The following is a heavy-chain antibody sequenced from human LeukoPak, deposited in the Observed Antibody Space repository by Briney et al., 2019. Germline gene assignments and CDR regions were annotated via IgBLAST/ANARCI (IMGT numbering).Heavy chain of an antibody. Sequence: ASVKVSCKASGYTFTGYYMHWVRQAPGQGLEWMGWIDPNSGGANYAQKFQGRVTMTRDTSISTAYMELRRLRSDDTAVYYCARNCGTTGTTLGGYWGQGTLVTVSS. CDR2: IDPNSGGA. D-gene: IGHD1-1*01. CDR3: ARNCGTTGTTLGGY. J-gene: IGHJ4*02. V-gene: IGHV1-2*02. CDR1: GYTFTGYY.